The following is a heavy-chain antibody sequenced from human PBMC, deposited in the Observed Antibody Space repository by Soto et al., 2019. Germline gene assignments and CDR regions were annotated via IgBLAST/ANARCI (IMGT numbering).Heavy chain of an antibody. CDR1: GDSVTISCYY. Sequence: QLQLQESGPGLVKPSETLSITCTVSGDSVTISCYYCGWIRQPPGKGLEWIGSVHYSGSTFYNPSVKRRVTISGDTSKKQFSLKLTSVTAADAAVYYCAAHDSGGYYAEYWGQGTLVTVSA. D-gene: IGHD3-22*01. J-gene: IGHJ4*02. V-gene: IGHV4-39*01. CDR2: VHYSGST. CDR3: AAHDSGGYYAEY.